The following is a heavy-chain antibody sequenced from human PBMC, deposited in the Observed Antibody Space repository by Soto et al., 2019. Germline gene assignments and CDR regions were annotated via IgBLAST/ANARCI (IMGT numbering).Heavy chain of an antibody. D-gene: IGHD3-3*01. CDR3: ARHEPRRFLEWPNNWFDP. CDR1: GGSISSSSYY. CDR2: IYYSGST. J-gene: IGHJ5*02. V-gene: IGHV4-39*01. Sequence: SETLSLTCTVSGGSISSSSYYWGWIRQPPGKGLEWIGSIYYSGSTYYNPSLKSRVTISVDTSKNQFSLKLSSVTAADTAVYYCARHEPRRFLEWPNNWFDPWGQGNLVTVSS.